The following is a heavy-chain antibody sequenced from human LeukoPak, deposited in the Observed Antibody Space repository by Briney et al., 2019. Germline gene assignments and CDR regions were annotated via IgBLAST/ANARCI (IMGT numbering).Heavy chain of an antibody. CDR1: GFSFSTYE. CDR2: IGDRGGPI. D-gene: IGHD2-21*01. V-gene: IGHV3-48*03. Sequence: PGGSLRLSCVASGFSFSTYEMNWVRQAPGKGLEWVSNIGDRGGPIHYADSVKGRFTISRDNAKNSLYLQMSSLRAEDTAVYYCARRVPYYGVDVWGQGTTVTVSS. J-gene: IGHJ6*02. CDR3: ARRVPYYGVDV.